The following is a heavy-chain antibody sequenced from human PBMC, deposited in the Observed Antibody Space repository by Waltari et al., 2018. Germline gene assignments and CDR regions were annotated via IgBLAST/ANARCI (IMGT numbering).Heavy chain of an antibody. Sequence: QLLESGGGWRQAGGDLRLSVVASGLTFRNHGMSWVRQAPGKGPEWVSGITSGGGDTYYTDSVRGRFTISRDNSKNTVYLQMNSLRHEDTAVYYCAKEIYRIGRPCFDYWGQGVRVTVSS. CDR1: GLTFRNHG. V-gene: IGHV3-23*01. D-gene: IGHD6-19*01. J-gene: IGHJ4*02. CDR3: AKEIYRIGRPCFDY. CDR2: ITSGGGDT.